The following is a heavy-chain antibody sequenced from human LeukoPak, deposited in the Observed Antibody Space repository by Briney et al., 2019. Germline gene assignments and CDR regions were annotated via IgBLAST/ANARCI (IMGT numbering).Heavy chain of an antibody. CDR2: ISSRSIYI. CDR1: GFTFSDYS. J-gene: IGHJ3*02. V-gene: IGHV3-21*01. D-gene: IGHD5-12*01. Sequence: GGSLRLSCAASGFTFSDYSMNWVRQAPGEGLEWVSSISSRSIYIHYADSVKGRFTISRDNAKNSLYLQMNSLRAEDTAVYYCARGGYDDAFDIWGQGTMVTVSS. CDR3: ARGGYDDAFDI.